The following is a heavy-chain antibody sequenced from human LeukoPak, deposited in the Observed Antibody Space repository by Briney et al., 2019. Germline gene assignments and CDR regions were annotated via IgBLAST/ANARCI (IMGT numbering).Heavy chain of an antibody. CDR3: ARGGGSSSFAFDY. CDR2: INHSGST. Sequence: PSETLSLTCAVYGGSFSGYYWSWIRQPPGKGLEGIGEINHSGSTNYNPSLKSRVTISVDTSKNQFSLKLSSVTAADTAVYYCARGGGSSSFAFDYWGQGTLVTVSS. CDR1: GGSFSGYY. V-gene: IGHV4-34*01. D-gene: IGHD6-6*01. J-gene: IGHJ4*02.